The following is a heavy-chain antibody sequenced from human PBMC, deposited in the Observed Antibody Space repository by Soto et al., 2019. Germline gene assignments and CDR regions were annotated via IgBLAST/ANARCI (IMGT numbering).Heavy chain of an antibody. CDR2: IWYDAGYK. CDR3: ARDTRLAVADEGSFDS. J-gene: IGHJ4*02. CDR1: GFSFSFDV. D-gene: IGHD2-21*01. V-gene: IGHV3-33*01. Sequence: QVQLVESGGGVVQPWASLRLSCAASGFSFSFDVMNWVRQAPGKELEWVASIWYDAGYKYYAYSVTGRFTISRDNSKNTLDLQMNSLRAEDTAVYYCARDTRLAVADEGSFDSWGTGSLVTVAS.